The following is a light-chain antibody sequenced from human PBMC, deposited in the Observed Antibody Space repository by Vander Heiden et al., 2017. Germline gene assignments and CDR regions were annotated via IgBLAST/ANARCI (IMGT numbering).Light chain of an antibody. Sequence: QTVVTQEPSFSVSPGGTVTLTCGLSSGSVSTSYYPSWYQQTPGQAPRTLIFSTNSRSSGVPDRFAGSILGNKAALTITGAQADDESDDYCVLYMGSGMGVFGGGTKLTVL. CDR1: SGSVSTSYY. V-gene: IGLV8-61*01. CDR2: STN. J-gene: IGLJ3*02. CDR3: VLYMGSGMGV.